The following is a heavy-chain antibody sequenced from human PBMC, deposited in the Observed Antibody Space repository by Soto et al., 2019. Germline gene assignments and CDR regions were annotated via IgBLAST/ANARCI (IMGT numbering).Heavy chain of an antibody. Sequence: SETLSLTCAVSGGSISSGGYSWSWIRQPPGKGLEWIGYIYYSGSTYYNPSLKSRVTISVDTSKNQFSLKLSSVTAADTAVYYGASPKIAFYNWFDPWGQGTLVTVSS. CDR1: GGSISSGGYS. V-gene: IGHV4-30-2*03. CDR3: ASPKIAFYNWFDP. J-gene: IGHJ5*02. D-gene: IGHD3-3*02. CDR2: IYYSGST.